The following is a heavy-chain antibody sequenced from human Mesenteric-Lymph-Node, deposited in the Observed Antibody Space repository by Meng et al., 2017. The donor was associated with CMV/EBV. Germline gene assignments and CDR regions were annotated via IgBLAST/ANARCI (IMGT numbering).Heavy chain of an antibody. CDR2: IIPIFGTA. Sequence: SVKVSCKASGGTFSMYSISWVRQAPGQGLEWMGGIIPIFGTANYAQKFQGRVTITTDESTSTAYMEPSSLRSEDTAVYYCARRYCSGGSCYPYYYYGMDVWGQGTTVTVSS. D-gene: IGHD2-15*01. CDR1: GGTFSMYS. V-gene: IGHV1-69*05. J-gene: IGHJ6*02. CDR3: ARRYCSGGSCYPYYYYGMDV.